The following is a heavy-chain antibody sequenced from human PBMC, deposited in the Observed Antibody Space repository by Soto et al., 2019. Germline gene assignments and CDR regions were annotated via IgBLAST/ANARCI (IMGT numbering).Heavy chain of an antibody. V-gene: IGHV4-59*08. CDR1: GGSISSYY. CDR3: ARHAAYGDYLD. J-gene: IGHJ4*02. Sequence: QVQLQESGPGLVKPSETLSLTCTVSGGSISSYYWSWIRQPPGKGLEWIGYIYYSASTNYNPSLKSRVTISVDTSENLFALKLSSVTAADTAVYYCARHAAYGDYLDWGQGTLVTVSS. D-gene: IGHD4-17*01. CDR2: IYYSAST.